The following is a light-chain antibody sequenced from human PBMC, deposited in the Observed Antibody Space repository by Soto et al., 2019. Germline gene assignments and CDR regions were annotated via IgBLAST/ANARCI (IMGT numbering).Light chain of an antibody. V-gene: IGKV2-30*01. CDR2: KVS. CDR3: MQGTRWLWT. J-gene: IGKJ1*01. CDR1: QSLVFSDGNTY. Sequence: DVVLTKSPLSLPVALGQPASISCRSSQSLVFSDGNTYLNWFQQRPGQSPRRLIYKVSNRDSGVPDRFSGSVSGTDFTLKISRVEAEDVGVYYCMQGTRWLWTFGQGTKVEIK.